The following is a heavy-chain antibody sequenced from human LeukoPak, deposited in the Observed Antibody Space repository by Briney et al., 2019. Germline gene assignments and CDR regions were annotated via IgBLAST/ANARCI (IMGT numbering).Heavy chain of an antibody. CDR1: GYTFTSYD. Sequence: ASVNVSCKASGYTFTSYDINGVRQATGQGLEWMGWMNPNSGNTGYAQKFQGRVTMTRNTSISRAYMELSSMRSEDTAVYYCASFYYDSSGYYSAFDIWGQGTMVTVSS. J-gene: IGHJ3*02. D-gene: IGHD3-22*01. CDR3: ASFYYDSSGYYSAFDI. V-gene: IGHV1-8*01. CDR2: MNPNSGNT.